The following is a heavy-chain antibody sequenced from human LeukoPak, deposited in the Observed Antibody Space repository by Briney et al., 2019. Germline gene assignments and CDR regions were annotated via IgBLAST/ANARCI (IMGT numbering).Heavy chain of an antibody. CDR2: LYYTGDT. D-gene: IGHD2-8*01. J-gene: IGHJ3*01. CDR1: GGSFTSADYY. CDR3: ARVMVVSANGEEVLAPPDAFDV. Sequence: PSETLSQTFTVSGGSFTSADYYWTWIRQHPGKGLEWLAYLYYTGDTSYNPSLKSRLTISVDTSPNQFSLTMTSVTAADTAVYYCARVMVVSANGEEVLAPPDAFDVWGQGTLVTVSA. V-gene: IGHV4-31*02.